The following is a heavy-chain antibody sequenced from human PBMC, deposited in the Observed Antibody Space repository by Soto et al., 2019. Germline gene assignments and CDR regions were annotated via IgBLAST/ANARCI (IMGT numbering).Heavy chain of an antibody. Sequence: QVQLVQSGAEVKKPGASVKVSCTSSGYTFTSYYMHWVRQAPGQGLEWMGIINPSGGSTSYAQKFQGRVTMTRDTSTSTVYMELSSLRSEDTAVYYCARDDEGALFDYWGQGTLVTVSS. D-gene: IGHD1-26*01. CDR2: INPSGGST. CDR3: ARDDEGALFDY. V-gene: IGHV1-46*01. CDR1: GYTFTSYY. J-gene: IGHJ4*02.